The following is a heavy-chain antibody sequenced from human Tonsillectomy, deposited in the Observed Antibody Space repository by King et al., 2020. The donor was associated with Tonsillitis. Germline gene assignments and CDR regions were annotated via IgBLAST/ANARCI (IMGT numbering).Heavy chain of an antibody. Sequence: QLVQSGAEVKKPGSSVKVSCKASGGSFSNYSIRWVRQAPGQGLEWMGGIIPMFGTTNFAQKFQGRVTITADESTSTAYMKLSSLRSEGTAVYYCARIRISASDDVVVLPTENDAFDIGGEGTMVTVSS. CDR3: ARIRISASDDVVVLPTENDAFDI. D-gene: IGHD2/OR15-2a*01. CDR2: IIPMFGTT. V-gene: IGHV1-69*01. CDR1: GGSFSNYS. J-gene: IGHJ3*02.